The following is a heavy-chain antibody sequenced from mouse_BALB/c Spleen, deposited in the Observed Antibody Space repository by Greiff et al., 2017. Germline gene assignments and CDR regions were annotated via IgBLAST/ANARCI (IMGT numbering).Heavy chain of an antibody. V-gene: IGHV1-15*01. J-gene: IGHJ3*01. CDR3: TKYDYDGDWFAY. CDR2: IDPETGGT. D-gene: IGHD2-4*01. Sequence: QVHVKQSGAELVRPGASVTLSCKASGYTFTDYEMHWVKQTPVHGLEWIGAIDPETGGTAYNQKFKGKATLTADKSSSTAYMELRSLTSEDSAVYYCTKYDYDGDWFAYWGQGTLVTVSA. CDR1: GYTFTDYE.